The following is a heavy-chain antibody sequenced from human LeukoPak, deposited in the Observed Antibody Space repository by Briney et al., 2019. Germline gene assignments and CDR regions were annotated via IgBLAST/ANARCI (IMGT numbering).Heavy chain of an antibody. D-gene: IGHD3-10*01. V-gene: IGHV3-9*01. Sequence: GGSLRLSCAASGFTFDDYAMHWVRQAPGKGLEWVSGISWNSGSIGYADSVKGRFTISRDNAKNSLYLQMNSLRAEDTAVYYCARGFLGDYFGSGSYYVFDYWGQGTLVTVSS. CDR3: ARGFLGDYFGSGSYYVFDY. J-gene: IGHJ4*02. CDR2: ISWNSGSI. CDR1: GFTFDDYA.